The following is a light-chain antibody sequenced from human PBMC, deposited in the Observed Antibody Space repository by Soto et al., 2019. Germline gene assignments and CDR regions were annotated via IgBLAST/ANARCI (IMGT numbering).Light chain of an antibody. CDR1: STDFVSYNR. J-gene: IGLJ1*01. V-gene: IGLV2-18*01. CDR3: SLYTSENTYV. Sequence: SVLPQPPSVSVSPGQSVTISCTGTSTDFVSYNRVSWYQQPPGTAPKLIIYEASNRPSGVPDRFSGSKSGNTASLTISGLQAADEADYYCSLYTSENTYVFGTGTKVTVL. CDR2: EAS.